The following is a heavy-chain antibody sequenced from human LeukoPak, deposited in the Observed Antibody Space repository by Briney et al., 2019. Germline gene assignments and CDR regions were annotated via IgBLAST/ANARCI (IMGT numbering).Heavy chain of an antibody. J-gene: IGHJ4*02. Sequence: PGGSLRLSCAASGFTFNDYSMHWVRQAPGKGLEWVLSIGGNGGSTGYADTVKGRFTISRDNAKNSLYLQMNSLRPEDTAVYYCLKEPGLTPYCYASGSYSAYFDYWGQGTLGTGSS. CDR3: LKEPGLTPYCYASGSYSAYFDY. CDR1: GFTFNDYS. D-gene: IGHD3-10*01. V-gene: IGHV3-9*01. CDR2: IGGNGGST.